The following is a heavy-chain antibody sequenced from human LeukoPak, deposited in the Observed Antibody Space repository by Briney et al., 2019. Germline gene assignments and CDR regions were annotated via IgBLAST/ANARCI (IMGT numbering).Heavy chain of an antibody. CDR1: GYSFTSYW. V-gene: IGHV5-51*01. J-gene: IGHJ4*02. Sequence: GESLKISCQGSGYSFTSYWIGWVRQMPGKGLEWMGFIYPGDSDTRYSPSFQGQVTTSADKSISTAYLQLSSLKASDTAMYYCASGITMVFFDYWGQGTLVTVSS. CDR3: ASGITMVFFDY. D-gene: IGHD3-10*01. CDR2: IYPGDSDT.